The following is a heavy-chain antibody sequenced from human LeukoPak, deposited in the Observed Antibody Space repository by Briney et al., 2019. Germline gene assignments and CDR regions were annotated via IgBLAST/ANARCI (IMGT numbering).Heavy chain of an antibody. CDR3: ATSNDAKIAPFDH. CDR2: INTRGET. D-gene: IGHD2-21*01. J-gene: IGHJ4*02. CDR1: GVSMSAYQ. Sequence: SETLSLTCTVSGVSMSAYQWSWVRQSPEKGLEWIGCINTRGETSYNPSLKSRVTTSVDTSKSQFSLRLTSVTAADTAVYYCATSNDAKIAPFDHWGQGAPVTVSS. V-gene: IGHV4-4*09.